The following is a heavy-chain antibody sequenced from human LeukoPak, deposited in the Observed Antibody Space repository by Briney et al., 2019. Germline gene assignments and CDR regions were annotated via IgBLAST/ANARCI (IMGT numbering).Heavy chain of an antibody. CDR2: ISGDGGKA. D-gene: IGHD2/OR15-2a*01. J-gene: IGHJ4*02. Sequence: GGSLRLSCAASGITFDDYAMHWVRQAPGKGLEWASLISGDGGKAYYADSVKGRFTISRDNSKNSLYLQMNSLRTENTALYYCAKDKYFFGLDYWGQGTLVTVSS. V-gene: IGHV3-43*02. CDR1: GITFDDYA. CDR3: AKDKYFFGLDY.